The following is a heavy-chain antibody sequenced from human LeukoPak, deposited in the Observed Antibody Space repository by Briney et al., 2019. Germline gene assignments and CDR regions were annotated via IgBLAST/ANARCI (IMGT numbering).Heavy chain of an antibody. Sequence: SQTLSLTCSVSGDSVSSGGYYWSWIRQHPGKGLEWIGYIHYIGGTFYNPSLKSRVTISLDTSRNQFSLEPKSVTAADTAVYYCALRGYSYGTGWFDPWGQGTLVTVSS. CDR3: ALRGYSYGTGWFDP. CDR1: GDSVSSGGYY. D-gene: IGHD5-18*01. CDR2: IHYIGGT. J-gene: IGHJ5*02. V-gene: IGHV4-31*02.